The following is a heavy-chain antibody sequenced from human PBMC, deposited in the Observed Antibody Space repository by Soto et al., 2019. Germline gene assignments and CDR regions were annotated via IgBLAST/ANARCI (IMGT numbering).Heavy chain of an antibody. Sequence: NPSETLSLTCAVSGGSISSGDYYWTWIRQPPGKGLEWIGYIYYSGSSRYNPPLKSRLTISVDTSKNQFSLKLTSVTAADTAVYYCATSRSTGHPALFDYWGQGTLVTVSS. D-gene: IGHD1-26*01. V-gene: IGHV4-31*11. CDR3: ATSRSTGHPALFDY. CDR2: IYYSGSS. CDR1: GGSISSGDYY. J-gene: IGHJ4*02.